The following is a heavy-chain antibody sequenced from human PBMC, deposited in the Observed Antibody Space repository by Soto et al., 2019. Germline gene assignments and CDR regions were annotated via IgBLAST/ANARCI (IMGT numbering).Heavy chain of an antibody. Sequence: SETLSLTCTVSGGSISSYYCSWIRQPPGKGLEWIGYIYYSGSTNYNPSLKSRVTISVDTSKNQFSLKLSSVTAADTAVYYCARGIGYCSSTSCLHENWFDPWGQGTLVTVSS. CDR2: IYYSGST. CDR1: GGSISSYY. V-gene: IGHV4-59*01. D-gene: IGHD2-2*01. J-gene: IGHJ5*02. CDR3: ARGIGYCSSTSCLHENWFDP.